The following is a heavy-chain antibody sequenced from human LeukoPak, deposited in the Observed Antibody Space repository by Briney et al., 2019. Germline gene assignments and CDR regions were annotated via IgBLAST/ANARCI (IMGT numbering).Heavy chain of an antibody. Sequence: GGTLRLSCAASGYTFSNYAKTWVRQAPARGLGVVSAVSGSDGSTSYSDSVTSRFTSSRDNAKNTLYLQMNSLRAEDTAVYYCASLGPIVVVVAARYGDFPYNWFDPWGQGTLVTVSS. D-gene: IGHD2-15*01. V-gene: IGHV3-23*01. CDR3: ASLGPIVVVVAARYGDFPYNWFDP. J-gene: IGHJ5*02. CDR1: GYTFSNYA. CDR2: VSGSDGST.